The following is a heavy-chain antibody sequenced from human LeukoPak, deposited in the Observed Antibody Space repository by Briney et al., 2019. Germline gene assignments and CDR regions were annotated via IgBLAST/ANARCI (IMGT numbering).Heavy chain of an antibody. Sequence: SETLSLTCAVYGGSFSGYYWSWIRQPPGKGLEWIGEVIHSGSTNYIPSLKGRVTISVDTSKNQFSLRLSSVTAADTAVYYCARAVSPYCYYYMDVWGKGTTVTVSS. J-gene: IGHJ6*03. D-gene: IGHD3-22*01. CDR3: ARAVSPYCYYYMDV. V-gene: IGHV4-34*12. CDR2: VIHSGST. CDR1: GGSFSGYY.